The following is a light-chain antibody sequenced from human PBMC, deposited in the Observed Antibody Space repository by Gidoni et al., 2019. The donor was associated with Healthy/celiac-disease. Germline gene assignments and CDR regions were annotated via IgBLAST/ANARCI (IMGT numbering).Light chain of an antibody. CDR2: LGS. CDR1: QSLLHSNGYNY. Sequence: DIVMTQSPLSLPVTPGEPASISCRSSQSLLHSNGYNYLDWYLQKPGQSPQLLIYLGSTRACGVPDRFRGSGSGTDFTLKISRVEAGDVGVYYCMQALQTPLTFGGGTKVEIK. V-gene: IGKV2-28*01. CDR3: MQALQTPLT. J-gene: IGKJ4*01.